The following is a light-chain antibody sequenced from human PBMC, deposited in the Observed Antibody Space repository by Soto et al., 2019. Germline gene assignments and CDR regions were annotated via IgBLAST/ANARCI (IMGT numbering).Light chain of an antibody. J-gene: IGKJ4*01. CDR3: QQYNNWPLT. CDR1: HRVNTY. Sequence: EIVMTQSPATLSVSPGERATLSCRASHRVNTYLAWYQQKPGQAPRLLIYGASTRATGVPARFSGSGSGTEFTLSISSLQSEDFALYYCQQYNNWPLTFGGGTKVDIK. V-gene: IGKV3-15*01. CDR2: GAS.